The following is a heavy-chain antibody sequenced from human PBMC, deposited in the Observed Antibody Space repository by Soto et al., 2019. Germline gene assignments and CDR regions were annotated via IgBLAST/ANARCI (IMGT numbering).Heavy chain of an antibody. J-gene: IGHJ1*01. CDR2: ISGSGGST. Sequence: SXRLSSAATVFAFRSSAMSWFRQAPGKGLEWVSAISGSGGSTYYADSVKGRFTISRNNSKNTPYLQMNSLRAEDTAVYYSAGPQSSGWPLQHWLQGTLVTVYS. CDR3: AGPQSSGWPLQH. V-gene: IGHV3-23*01. CDR1: VFAFRSSA. D-gene: IGHD6-19*01.